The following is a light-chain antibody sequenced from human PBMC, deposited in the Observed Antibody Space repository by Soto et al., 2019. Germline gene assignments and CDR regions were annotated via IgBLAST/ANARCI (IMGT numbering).Light chain of an antibody. V-gene: IGLV2-14*01. Sequence: QSALTQPASVSGSPGQSITISCTGTSSDVGGFNYVSWYQQRPGKAPKLMIYEVTYRPSGVSNRFSGSKSGNTASLTISGLQSEHEADYYCSSYTSSSTLEVFGTGTKLTVL. CDR1: SSDVGGFNY. CDR3: SSYTSSSTLEV. J-gene: IGLJ1*01. CDR2: EVT.